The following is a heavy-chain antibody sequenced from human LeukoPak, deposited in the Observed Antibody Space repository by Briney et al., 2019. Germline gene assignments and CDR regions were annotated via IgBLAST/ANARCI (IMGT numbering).Heavy chain of an antibody. CDR3: ARGRWTTVTTVLPKEKTKFDY. Sequence: PSETLSLTCTVSGGSISSSSYYWGWIRQPPGKGLEWIGSIYYSGSTYYNPSLKSRVTISVDTSKNQFSLKLSSVTAADTAVYYCARGRWTTVTTVLPKEKTKFDYWGQGTLVIVSS. D-gene: IGHD4-17*01. J-gene: IGHJ4*02. V-gene: IGHV4-39*07. CDR2: IYYSGST. CDR1: GGSISSSSYY.